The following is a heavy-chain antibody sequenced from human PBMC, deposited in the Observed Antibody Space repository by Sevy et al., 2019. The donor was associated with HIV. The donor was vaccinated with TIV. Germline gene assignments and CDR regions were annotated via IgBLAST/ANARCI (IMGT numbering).Heavy chain of an antibody. CDR3: ARVTAYCSGGSCYSTMGADV. CDR1: GFTFSSYS. Sequence: GGSLRLSCAASGFTFSSYSMIWVRQAPRKGLEWVSSISGSSNYIYYPDSVKGRFTISGENAKNSLYLKMNSLRAEDTAVYYCARVTAYCSGGSCYSTMGADVWGQGTTVTVSS. D-gene: IGHD2-15*01. V-gene: IGHV3-21*01. J-gene: IGHJ6*02. CDR2: ISGSSNYI.